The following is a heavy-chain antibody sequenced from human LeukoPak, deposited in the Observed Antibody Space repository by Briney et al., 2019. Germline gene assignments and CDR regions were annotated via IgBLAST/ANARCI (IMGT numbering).Heavy chain of an antibody. CDR2: IYYSGST. CDR3: ARVQNIVVVPAAILRTNWFDP. CDR1: GGSISSRSYY. D-gene: IGHD2-2*01. V-gene: IGHV4-39*07. J-gene: IGHJ5*02. Sequence: PSETLSLTCTVSGGSISSRSYYWGWIRQPPGKGLEWIGSIYYSGSTYYNPSLKSRVTISVDTSKNQFSLKLSSVTAADTAVYYCARVQNIVVVPAAILRTNWFDPWGQGTLVTVSS.